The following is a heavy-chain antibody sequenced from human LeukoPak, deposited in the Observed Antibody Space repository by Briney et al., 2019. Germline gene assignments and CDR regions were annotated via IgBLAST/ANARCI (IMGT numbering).Heavy chain of an antibody. D-gene: IGHD4-23*01. V-gene: IGHV3-48*02. CDR1: GFTFSSYS. CDR3: TRTGGNFHFDY. J-gene: IGHJ4*02. Sequence: QLGGSLRLSCAASGFTFSSYSMNWVRQAPGKGLEGVSYISSTSNTIYYADSVKGRFTVSRDNAKNSLYLQMHSLRDEDTAVYYCTRTGGNFHFDYWGQGTLVTVSS. CDR2: ISSTSNTI.